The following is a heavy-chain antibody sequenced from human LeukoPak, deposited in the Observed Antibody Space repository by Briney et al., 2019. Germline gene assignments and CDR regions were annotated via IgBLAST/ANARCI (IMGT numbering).Heavy chain of an antibody. Sequence: GGSLRLSCAASGFPFGDFAMTWVRQAPGTGLEWVASIKQDGGEKSYVDSVKGRFTISRDNAKNSLYLQMNSLRAEDTAVYYCARGGYQLLWYWGQGTLVTVSS. CDR3: ARGGYQLLWY. V-gene: IGHV3-7*04. J-gene: IGHJ4*02. CDR1: GFPFGDFA. D-gene: IGHD2-2*01. CDR2: IKQDGGEK.